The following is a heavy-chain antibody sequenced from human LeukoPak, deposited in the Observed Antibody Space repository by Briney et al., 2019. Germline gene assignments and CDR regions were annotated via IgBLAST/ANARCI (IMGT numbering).Heavy chain of an antibody. CDR1: GYSFTSYW. D-gene: IGHD6-6*01. CDR2: IYPGDSDT. J-gene: IGHJ5*02. CDR3: ARYADSSFSTPNNWFDP. Sequence: GESLKISCKGSGYSFTSYWIGWVRQMPGKGLEWMGIIYPGDSDTRYSPSFQGQVTISADKSISTAYLQWSSLKASDTAMYYCARYADSSFSTPNNWFDPWGQGTLVTVSS. V-gene: IGHV5-51*01.